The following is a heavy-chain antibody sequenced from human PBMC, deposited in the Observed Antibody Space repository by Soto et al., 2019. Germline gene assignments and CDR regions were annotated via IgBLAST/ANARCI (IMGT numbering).Heavy chain of an antibody. CDR2: IWYDGSNK. J-gene: IGHJ3*02. CDR1: GFTFSSYG. D-gene: IGHD3-16*01. Sequence: GGSLRLSCAASGFTFSSYGMHWVRQAPGKGLEWVAVIWYDGSNKYYADSVKGRFTISRDNSKNTLYLQMNSLRAEDTAVYYCARVLGRRGGSGVDAFDIWGQGTMVTVSS. V-gene: IGHV3-33*08. CDR3: ARVLGRRGGSGVDAFDI.